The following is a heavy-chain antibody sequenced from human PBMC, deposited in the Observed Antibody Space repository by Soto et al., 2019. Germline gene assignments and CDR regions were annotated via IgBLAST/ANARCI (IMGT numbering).Heavy chain of an antibody. D-gene: IGHD2-21*02. Sequence: SETLYLTCTLNGDSISSRGYYVGLILQPPGKGLEWIGSIYYSGSTYNNPSLRSRVSMSIDTSKDQFSLKLKSVTAADTALYFCARKRTSVVTQAYFDVWGPGSLVTVSS. V-gene: IGHV4-39*01. CDR2: IYYSGST. CDR3: ARKRTSVVTQAYFDV. CDR1: GDSISSRGYY. J-gene: IGHJ4*02.